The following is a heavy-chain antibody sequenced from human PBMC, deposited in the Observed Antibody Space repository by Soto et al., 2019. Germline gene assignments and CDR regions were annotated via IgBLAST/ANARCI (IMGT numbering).Heavy chain of an antibody. CDR2: INGAGSST. D-gene: IGHD1-26*01. Sequence: VGSLRLSCAASGFTFSSYWMHWVRQAPGKGLVWVARINGAGSSTSYADSVKGRFTISRDNAKNTLYLQMSSLRAEDTAVYYCLVSGNYRFDYWGPGVLVTVSS. J-gene: IGHJ4*02. CDR3: LVSGNYRFDY. V-gene: IGHV3-74*01. CDR1: GFTFSSYW.